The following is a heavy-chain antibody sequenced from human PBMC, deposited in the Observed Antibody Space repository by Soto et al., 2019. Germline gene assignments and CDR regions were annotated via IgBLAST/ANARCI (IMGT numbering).Heavy chain of an antibody. CDR3: ASHVEQQLARGRKYYFDY. CDR2: IYYSGST. Sequence: SETLSLTCTVSGGSISSSSYYWGWIRQPPGKGLEWIGSIYYSGSTYYNKSLKSRVTISVDTSKNQFSLKLSSVTAADTAVYYCASHVEQQLARGRKYYFDYWGQGTLVTVSS. CDR1: GGSISSSSYY. J-gene: IGHJ4*02. V-gene: IGHV4-39*01. D-gene: IGHD6-13*01.